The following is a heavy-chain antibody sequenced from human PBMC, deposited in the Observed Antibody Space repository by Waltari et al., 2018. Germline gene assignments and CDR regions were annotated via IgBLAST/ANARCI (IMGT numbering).Heavy chain of an antibody. J-gene: IGHJ4*02. CDR3: ARSLVVVARRHFDY. CDR2: INHSGST. Sequence: QVQLQQWGAGLLKPSETLSLTCAVYGGSFSGYYWSWIRQPPGKGLEWIGEINHSGSTDHNPTLKSRVTISVDTSKYQFSLKLSSVTAADTAVYDCARSLVVVARRHFDYWGQGTLVTVSS. D-gene: IGHD2-15*01. V-gene: IGHV4-34*01. CDR1: GGSFSGYY.